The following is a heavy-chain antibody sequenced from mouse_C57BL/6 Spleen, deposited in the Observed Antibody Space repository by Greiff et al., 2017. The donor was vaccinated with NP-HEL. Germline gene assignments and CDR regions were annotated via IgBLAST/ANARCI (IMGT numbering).Heavy chain of an antibody. V-gene: IGHV1-69*01. J-gene: IGHJ4*01. Sequence: QVQLQQPGAELVMPGASVKLSCKASGYTFTSYWMHWVKQRPGQGLEWIGEIDPSDSYTNYNQKFKGKSTLTVDKSSSTAYMQLSSLTSEDSAVYYCARGGAQATADYWGQGTSVTVSS. CDR1: GYTFTSYW. CDR3: ARGGAQATADY. D-gene: IGHD3-2*02. CDR2: IDPSDSYT.